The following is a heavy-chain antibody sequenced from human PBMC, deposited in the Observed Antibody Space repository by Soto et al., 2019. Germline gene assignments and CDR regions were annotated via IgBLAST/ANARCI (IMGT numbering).Heavy chain of an antibody. V-gene: IGHV1-69*08. D-gene: IGHD3-16*01. CDR2: IIPILGIA. CDR3: ARDSDPGGGGTARYGMDV. J-gene: IGHJ6*02. Sequence: QVQLVQSGAEVKKPGSSVKVSCKASGGTFSSYTISWVRQAPGQGLEWMGRIIPILGIANYAQKFQGRVTCREDKALGTAYVELSSLRSEDTAVYYCARDSDPGGGGTARYGMDVWGQGTTVTVSS. CDR1: GGTFSSYT.